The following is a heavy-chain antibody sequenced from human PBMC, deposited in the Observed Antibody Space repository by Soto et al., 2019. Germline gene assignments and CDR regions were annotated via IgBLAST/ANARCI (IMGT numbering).Heavy chain of an antibody. D-gene: IGHD2-8*01. CDR3: ARVGMIYLFYYSGMDV. CDR1: GFTFSSYA. J-gene: IGHJ6*04. CDR2: ISYDGSNK. V-gene: IGHV3-30-3*01. Sequence: GGSLRLSCAASGFTFSSYAMHWVRQAPGKGLEWVAVISYDGSNKYYADSVKGRFTISRDNSKNTLYLQMNSLRAEDTAVYYYARVGMIYLFYYSGMDVGGKGPTVPVS.